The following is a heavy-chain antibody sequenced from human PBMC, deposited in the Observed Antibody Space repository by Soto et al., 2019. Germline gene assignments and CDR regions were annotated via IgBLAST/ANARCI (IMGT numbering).Heavy chain of an antibody. CDR1: GGSISSGDYY. CDR3: ARGPDYAQFDY. V-gene: IGHV4-30-4*01. CDR2: IYYSGST. J-gene: IGHJ4*02. D-gene: IGHD4-17*01. Sequence: KPSETLSLTCTVSGGSISSGDYYWSWIRQPPGKGLEWIGYIYYSGSTYYNPSLKSRVTISVDTSKNQFSLKLSSVTAADTAVYYCARGPDYAQFDYWGQGTLVTVSS.